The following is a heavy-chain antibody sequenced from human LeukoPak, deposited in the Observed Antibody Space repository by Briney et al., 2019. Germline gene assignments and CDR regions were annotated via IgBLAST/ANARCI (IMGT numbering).Heavy chain of an antibody. CDR3: ARVYDSSGYVLCY. CDR2: INPNSGGT. J-gene: IGHJ4*02. CDR1: GYTFTCYY. D-gene: IGHD3-22*01. V-gene: IGHV1-2*02. Sequence: ASVKVSCTASGYTFTCYYMHWVRQAPGQGLEWMGWINPNSGGTNYSQKFQGRVTMTRDTSISTAYMELSRLRSDDTAVYYCARVYDSSGYVLCYWGQGTLVTVSS.